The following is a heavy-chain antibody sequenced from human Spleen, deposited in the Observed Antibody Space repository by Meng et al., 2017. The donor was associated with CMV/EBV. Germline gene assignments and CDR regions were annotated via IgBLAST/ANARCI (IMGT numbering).Heavy chain of an antibody. J-gene: IGHJ4*02. D-gene: IGHD3-22*01. CDR3: ARTYDSSGYYGWAFDY. CDR1: ATFSSFT. V-gene: IGHV1-69*02. Sequence: ATFSSFTGCWVRQARGQGLEWMGRIIPILGIANDAQKFQGRLTITADKSTSTAYMELSSLRSEDTAVYYCARTYDSSGYYGWAFDYWGQGTLVTVSS. CDR2: IIPILGIA.